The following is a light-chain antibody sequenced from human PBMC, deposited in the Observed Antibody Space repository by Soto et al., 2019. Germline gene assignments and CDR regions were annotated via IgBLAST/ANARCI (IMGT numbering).Light chain of an antibody. V-gene: IGKV3-11*01. CDR1: QSVSSY. Sequence: EIVLTQSPATLSLSPGERATLSCRASQSVSSYLAWYQQKPGQAPRLLIYDASNRATGIPARFSGSGSGTDFTLTISSLEPEDFAFYYCQQRSNWPPNFGGGTKVEIK. J-gene: IGKJ4*01. CDR2: DAS. CDR3: QQRSNWPPN.